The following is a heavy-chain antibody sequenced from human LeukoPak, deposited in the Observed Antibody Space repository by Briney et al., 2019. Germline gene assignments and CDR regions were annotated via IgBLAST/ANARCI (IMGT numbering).Heavy chain of an antibody. Sequence: SETLSLTCTVSGDSISSGDYYWSWIRQNPGKGLEYIGYIFNTGRASYNPSLRSRVTMSVDTPNNQFSLRLISVTAADTAVYYCATLVPVYSSGWYYVDYWGQGTLVTVSS. D-gene: IGHD6-19*01. CDR3: ATLVPVYSSGWYYVDY. CDR2: IFNTGRA. CDR1: GDSISSGDYY. J-gene: IGHJ4*02. V-gene: IGHV4-31*03.